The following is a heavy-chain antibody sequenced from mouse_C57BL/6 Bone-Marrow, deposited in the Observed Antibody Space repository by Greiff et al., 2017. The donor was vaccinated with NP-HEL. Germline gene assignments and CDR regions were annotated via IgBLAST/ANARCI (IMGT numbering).Heavy chain of an antibody. CDR1: GFTFSNYW. J-gene: IGHJ2*01. CDR3: TGPLLLYFDY. Sequence: EVKLMESGGGLVQPGGSMKLSCVASGFTFSNYWMNWVRQSPEKGLEWVAQIRLKSDNYATHYAESVKGRFTISRDDSKSSVYLQMNNLRAEDTGIYYCTGPLLLYFDYWGQGTTLTVSS. D-gene: IGHD2-1*01. V-gene: IGHV6-3*01. CDR2: IRLKSDNYAT.